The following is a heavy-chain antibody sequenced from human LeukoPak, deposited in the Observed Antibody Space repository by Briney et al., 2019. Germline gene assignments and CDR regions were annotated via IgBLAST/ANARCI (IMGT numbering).Heavy chain of an antibody. CDR2: ISISAGST. Sequence: GGSLRLSCAASGFTFSSHTMSWVRQAPGKGLEWVSVISISAGSTFYADSVKGRFTISRDNAKNSLYLQMNSLRAEDTAVYYCAREGGSGSFSLDYWGQGTLVTVSS. CDR3: AREGGSGSFSLDY. CDR1: GFTFSSHT. V-gene: IGHV3-23*01. J-gene: IGHJ4*02. D-gene: IGHD1-26*01.